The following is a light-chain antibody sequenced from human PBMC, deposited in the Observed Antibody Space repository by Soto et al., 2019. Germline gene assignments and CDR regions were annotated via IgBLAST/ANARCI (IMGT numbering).Light chain of an antibody. CDR3: QSYDNSLSGSWV. CDR1: SSNLGAGYD. Sequence: QSVLTQPLSVSGAPGQRVTLSCTGNSSNLGAGYDVHWYQQLPGAAPKLVIFGNRNRPSGVPERFSGSKSGTSASLAITGLQAEDEADYYCQSYDNSLSGSWVFGGGTKLTVL. CDR2: GNR. J-gene: IGLJ3*02. V-gene: IGLV1-40*01.